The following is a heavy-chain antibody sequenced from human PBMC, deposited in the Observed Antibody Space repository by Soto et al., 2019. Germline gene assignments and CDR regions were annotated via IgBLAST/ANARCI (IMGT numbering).Heavy chain of an antibody. V-gene: IGHV3-33*01. CDR3: ARDFSMVIVAPGY. D-gene: IGHD5-12*01. J-gene: IGHJ4*02. Sequence: QVQLVESGGGVVQPGRSLRLSCAASGFTFSSYAMHWVRQAPGKGLEWVGFIWYDGSNTFYAECVKGRFTISRDNSKNTVYLQINALRAEDTAVYYCARDFSMVIVAPGYWGQGTLVTVSS. CDR2: IWYDGSNT. CDR1: GFTFSSYA.